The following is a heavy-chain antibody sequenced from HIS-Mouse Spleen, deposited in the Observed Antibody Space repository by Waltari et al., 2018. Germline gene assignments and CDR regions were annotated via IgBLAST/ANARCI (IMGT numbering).Heavy chain of an antibody. Sequence: QVQLQESGPGLVKPSETLSLTCTVSGGSLSSYYWSWIRPPAGKGLEWSGRIYTSGSTNYNPSLKSRVTMSVDTSKNQFSLKLSSVTAADTAVYYCARDFHDFWSGYYGGDKKHDAFDIWGQGTMVTVSS. CDR2: IYTSGST. CDR1: GGSLSSYY. D-gene: IGHD3-3*01. J-gene: IGHJ3*02. CDR3: ARDFHDFWSGYYGGDKKHDAFDI. V-gene: IGHV4-4*07.